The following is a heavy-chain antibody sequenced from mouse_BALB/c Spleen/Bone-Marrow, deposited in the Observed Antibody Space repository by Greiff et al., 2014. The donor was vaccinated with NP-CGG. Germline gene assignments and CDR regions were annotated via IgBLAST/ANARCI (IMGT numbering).Heavy chain of an antibody. CDR3: VRTPYGRAWFAY. V-gene: IGHV2-9-2*01. CDR1: GFSLTNYD. J-gene: IGHJ3*01. CDR2: IWTGGGT. D-gene: IGHD1-2*01. Sequence: VQLVESGPGLVAPSQSLSITCTVSGFSLTNYDINWIRQPPGKGLEWLGVIWTGGGTNYNSAFMSRLSINKDNSKSQVFLKMNSLQTDDTAIYYWVRTPYGRAWFAYWGQGTLVTVSA.